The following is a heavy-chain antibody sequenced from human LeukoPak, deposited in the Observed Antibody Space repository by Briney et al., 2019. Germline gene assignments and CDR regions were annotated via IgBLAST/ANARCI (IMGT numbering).Heavy chain of an antibody. CDR3: ARGGRIVVVVASGRGYNWFDP. CDR1: GGSFSGYY. Sequence: SETLSLTCAVYGGSFSGYYWSWIRQPPGKGLEWIGEINHSGSTNYNPSLKSRVTISVDTSKNQFSLKLSSVTAADTAAYYCARGGRIVVVVASGRGYNWFDPWGQGTLVTVSS. J-gene: IGHJ5*02. CDR2: INHSGST. V-gene: IGHV4-34*01. D-gene: IGHD2-15*01.